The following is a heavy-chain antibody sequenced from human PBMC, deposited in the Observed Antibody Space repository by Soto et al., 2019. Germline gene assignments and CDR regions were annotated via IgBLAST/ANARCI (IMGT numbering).Heavy chain of an antibody. Sequence: ASVKVSCKASGGTFSSYAISWVRQAPGQGLEWMGGIIPIFGTANYAQKFQGRVTITADESTSTAYMELSSLRSEDTAVYYCARDGEISDSYGFLPQFDPWGQGTLVTVSS. J-gene: IGHJ5*02. CDR3: ARDGEISDSYGFLPQFDP. CDR1: GGTFSSYA. V-gene: IGHV1-69*13. D-gene: IGHD5-18*01. CDR2: IIPIFGTA.